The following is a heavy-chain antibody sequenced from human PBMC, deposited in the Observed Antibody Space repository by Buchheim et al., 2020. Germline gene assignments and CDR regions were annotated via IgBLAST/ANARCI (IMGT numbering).Heavy chain of an antibody. Sequence: QVQLQESCPGLVKPSQTLSLTCTVSGGSISSGGYYWSWIRQHPGKGLEWIGYIYYSGSTYYTPSLRSRVTISVDTSKNPFSLKLSSVTAADTAVYYCERASAGVFWSPFDPWGQGTL. CDR2: IYYSGST. J-gene: IGHJ5*02. D-gene: IGHD3-3*01. CDR1: GGSISSGGYY. CDR3: ERASAGVFWSPFDP. V-gene: IGHV4-31*03.